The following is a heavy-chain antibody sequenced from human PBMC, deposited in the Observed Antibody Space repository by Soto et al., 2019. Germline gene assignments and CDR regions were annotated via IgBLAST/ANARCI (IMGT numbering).Heavy chain of an antibody. J-gene: IGHJ5*02. D-gene: IGHD3-10*01. V-gene: IGHV4-34*01. CDR3: ARAQLWYVGLFNWFDP. CDR1: GGSFSGYY. CDR2: INHSGST. Sequence: SETLSLTCAVYGGSFSGYYWSWIRQPPGKGLEWIGEINHSGSTNYNPSLKSRVTISVDTSKNQFSLKLSSVTAADTAVYYCARAQLWYVGLFNWFDPWGQGTLVTVSS.